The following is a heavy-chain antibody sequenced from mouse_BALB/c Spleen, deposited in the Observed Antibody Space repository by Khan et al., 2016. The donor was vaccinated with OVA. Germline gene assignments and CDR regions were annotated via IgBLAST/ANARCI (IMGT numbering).Heavy chain of an antibody. V-gene: IGHV3-2*02. Sequence: EVQLQESGPGLVKPSQSLSLTCTVTGYSITSGYGWNWIRQFPGNKLEWMGYLSYSCSTNYNPSLKSRISITRDTSKNQFFLQLNSVTTEDTATYYCARTARIKYWGQGTTLTVSS. CDR2: LSYSCST. D-gene: IGHD1-2*01. CDR3: ARTARIKY. J-gene: IGHJ2*01. CDR1: GYSITSGYG.